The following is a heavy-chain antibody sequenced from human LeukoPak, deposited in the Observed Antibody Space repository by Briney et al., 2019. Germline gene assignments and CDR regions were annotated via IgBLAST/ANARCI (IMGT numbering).Heavy chain of an antibody. V-gene: IGHV3-23*01. CDR3: ARPAEYASSRTGFDY. D-gene: IGHD2/OR15-2a*01. J-gene: IGHJ4*02. CDR2: ISSSGGAS. CDR1: GFTFSSYL. Sequence: PGGSLRLSCAASGFTFSSYLMSWVRQAPGKGLEYVASISSSGGASYYPDSVKGRFTISRDNSKSTLHLQMSSLRAEDTALYYCARPAEYASSRTGFDYWGQGTLVTVSS.